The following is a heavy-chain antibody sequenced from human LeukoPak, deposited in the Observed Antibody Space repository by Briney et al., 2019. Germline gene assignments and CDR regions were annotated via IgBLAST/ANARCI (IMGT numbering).Heavy chain of an antibody. D-gene: IGHD3-10*01. Sequence: PSETLSLTCTVSGGSISSYYWSWIRQPPGKGLEWIAYIYYSGSTNYNPSLKSRVTISVDTSKNQFSLKLSSVTAANTAVYYCARRYGSGSSGTFDYWGQGTLVTVSS. CDR3: ARRYGSGSSGTFDY. CDR2: IYYSGST. J-gene: IGHJ4*02. V-gene: IGHV4-59*01. CDR1: GGSISSYY.